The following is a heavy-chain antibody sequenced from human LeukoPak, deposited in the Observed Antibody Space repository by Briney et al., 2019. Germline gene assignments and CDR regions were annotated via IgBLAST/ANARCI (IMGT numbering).Heavy chain of an antibody. D-gene: IGHD3-22*01. CDR1: GYTFTRHG. CDR3: ARDPSNTSGNFPYFDY. CDR2: ISAYNGDT. V-gene: IGHV1-18*01. J-gene: IGHJ4*02. Sequence: ASVKVSCKASGYTFTRHGVSWVQQAPGQGLEWMGWISAYNGDTKYAQNFQGRVTITTDTSTTTAYMELRSLRSDDTAVYYCARDPSNTSGNFPYFDYWGQGTLVTVSS.